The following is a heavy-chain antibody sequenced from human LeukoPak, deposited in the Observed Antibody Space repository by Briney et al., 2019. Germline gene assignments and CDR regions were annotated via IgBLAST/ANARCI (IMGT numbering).Heavy chain of an antibody. D-gene: IGHD3-22*01. J-gene: IGHJ1*01. V-gene: IGHV3-7*01. CDR2: IKQDGSET. Sequence: GGSLRLSCAASGLTFSRYWMTWVRQAPGKGLEWVANIKQDGSETYYVDSVKGRFTISRDNAKSSLYLQVNSLRAEDTAVYYCARVAYYDSSSLRYFQHWGQGTLVTVSS. CDR3: ARVAYYDSSSLRYFQH. CDR1: GLTFSRYW.